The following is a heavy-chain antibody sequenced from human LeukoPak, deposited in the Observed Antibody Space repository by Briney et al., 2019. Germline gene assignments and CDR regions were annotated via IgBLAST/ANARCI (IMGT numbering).Heavy chain of an antibody. CDR2: IWYDGSNK. D-gene: IGHD3-22*01. J-gene: IGHJ3*02. CDR1: GVTFSSYG. CDR3: ARGPPLMADPRYYYDSRAHGPDAFDI. Sequence: GSLRLSCAASGVTFSSYGMHWVRQAPGKGLEWVAVIWYDGSNKYYADSVKGRSTISRNNSKNTLYLQLNRLRAEDTAVYYCARGPPLMADPRYYYDSRAHGPDAFDIWGQGTMVTVSS. V-gene: IGHV3-33*01.